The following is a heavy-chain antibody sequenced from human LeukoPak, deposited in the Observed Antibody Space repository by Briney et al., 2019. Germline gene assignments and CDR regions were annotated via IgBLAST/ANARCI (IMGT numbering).Heavy chain of an antibody. CDR3: ARAAYSSTWYSRYFDL. D-gene: IGHD6-13*01. CDR2: IGTAGEI. J-gene: IGHJ2*01. V-gene: IGHV3-13*01. Sequence: GGSLRLSCAASGFTFRSYDMHWVRQATGKGLEWVSGIGTAGEIYYPGSVKSRFTIPRENAKNSLYLQMNSLRAGDTAVYYCARAAYSSTWYSRYFDLWGRGTLVTVSS. CDR1: GFTFRSYD.